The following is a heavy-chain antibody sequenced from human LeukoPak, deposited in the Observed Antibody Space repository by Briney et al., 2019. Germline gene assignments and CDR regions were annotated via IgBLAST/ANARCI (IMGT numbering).Heavy chain of an antibody. D-gene: IGHD3-16*01. CDR3: ARGGAMQSPADY. J-gene: IGHJ4*02. CDR1: GFTFSSYW. V-gene: IGHV3-7*03. CDR2: IKQDGSGK. Sequence: GGSLRLSCAASGFTFSSYWMSWVRQAQGKGLEWVANIKQDGSGKFYVDSVKGRFTISRDNAKNSLYLQMNSLRAEDTAVYYCARGGAMQSPADYWGQGTLVTVSS.